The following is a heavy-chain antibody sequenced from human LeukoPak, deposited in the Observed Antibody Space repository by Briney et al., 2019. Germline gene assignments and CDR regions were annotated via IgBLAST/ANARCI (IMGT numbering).Heavy chain of an antibody. CDR1: GFTFSSYS. Sequence: GGSLRLSCAASGFTFSSYSMNWVRQAPGKGLEWVSYISSSSSTIYYADSVKGRFTISRDNAKNSLYLQMNSLRAEDTAVYYCARDLGYCSGDRCSFHGMDVWGQGTAVTVSS. CDR3: ARDLGYCSGDRCSFHGMDV. CDR2: ISSSSSTI. J-gene: IGHJ6*02. V-gene: IGHV3-48*04. D-gene: IGHD2-15*01.